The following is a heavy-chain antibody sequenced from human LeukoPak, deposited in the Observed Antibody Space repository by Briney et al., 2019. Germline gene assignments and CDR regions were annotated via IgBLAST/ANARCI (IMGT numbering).Heavy chain of an antibody. CDR3: AKDQGPDYQPYGSATHVY. CDR2: ISGSGGFT. CDR1: GFTFSASA. J-gene: IGHJ4*02. Sequence: PGGSLRLSCVTSGFTFSASAMSWVRQTPGKGLEWLSSISGSGGFTRYADSVKGRFTVSRDTSRSTLFLQLSNLRVEDTALYYCAKDQGPDYQPYGSATHVYWGQGTLVTVSS. D-gene: IGHD3-10*01. V-gene: IGHV3-23*01.